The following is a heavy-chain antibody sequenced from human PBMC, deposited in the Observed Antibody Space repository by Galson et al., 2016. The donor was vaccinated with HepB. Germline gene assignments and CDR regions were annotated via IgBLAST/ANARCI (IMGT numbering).Heavy chain of an antibody. J-gene: IGHJ4*02. D-gene: IGHD2-15*01. CDR2: ISDNAAGT. Sequence: SLRLSCAASGFTFDNFAMSWVRQAPGKGLEWVSSISDNAAGTYYADSVKGRFTISRDSSKNTLYLQMKSLRVEDTAIYYCAKDLPPGRKLDYWGQGTLVTVSS. V-gene: IGHV3-23*01. CDR1: GFTFDNFA. CDR3: AKDLPPGRKLDY.